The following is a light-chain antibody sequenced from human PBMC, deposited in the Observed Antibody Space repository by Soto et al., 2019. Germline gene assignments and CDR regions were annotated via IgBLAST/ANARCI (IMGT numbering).Light chain of an antibody. CDR3: ETWDSNTWV. J-gene: IGLJ3*02. Sequence: QSVLTQSSSASASLGSSVKLTCTLGRGHSGYIVAWHQQQPDKAPRYLMKLEGSGSYNKGSGVPDRFSGSSSGADRYLTISNLQFDDEADYYCETWDSNTWVFGGGTKLTVL. V-gene: IGLV4-60*02. CDR2: LEGSGSY. CDR1: RGHSGYI.